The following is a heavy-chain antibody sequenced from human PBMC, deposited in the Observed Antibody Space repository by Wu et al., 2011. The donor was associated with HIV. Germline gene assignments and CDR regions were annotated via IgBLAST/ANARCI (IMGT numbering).Heavy chain of an antibody. CDR1: GYIFTTYY. V-gene: IGHV1-2*02. Sequence: QVQLVQSGAEVKKPGASVKVSCKASGYIFTTYYIHWVRRAPGQGFEWMGWLNPHSGDTNFAQKFQGRVTMTRDTSISTAYMGLSRLRSDDTAVYYCARGEMTTIEPRDAFDIWGQGTMVTVSS. CDR2: LNPHSGDT. J-gene: IGHJ3*02. D-gene: IGHD5-24*01. CDR3: ARGEMTTIEPRDAFDI.